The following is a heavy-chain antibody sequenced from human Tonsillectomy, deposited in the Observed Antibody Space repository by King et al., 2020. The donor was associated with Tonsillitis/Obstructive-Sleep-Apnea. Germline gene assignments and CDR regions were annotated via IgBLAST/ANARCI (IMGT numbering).Heavy chain of an antibody. V-gene: IGHV3-23*04. CDR3: AKQTPGIAGAGTRWFDP. CDR2: ISGSGGTT. D-gene: IGHD6-13*01. Sequence: VQLVESGGGLVQPGGSLRLSCAASGFTFSSYAMSWVRQAPGKGLEWVSAISGSGGTTYYADSVKGRFTISRDNSKNTLYLQMNSLRAEDTAVSYCAKQTPGIAGAGTRWFDPWGQGTLVTVSS. CDR1: GFTFSSYA. J-gene: IGHJ5*02.